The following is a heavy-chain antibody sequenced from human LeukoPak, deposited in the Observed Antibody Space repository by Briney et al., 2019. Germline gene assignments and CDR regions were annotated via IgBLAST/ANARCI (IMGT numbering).Heavy chain of an antibody. V-gene: IGHV3-33*01. CDR2: IWYDGSNK. Sequence: GSLRLSCAASGFTFSSYGMHWVRQAPGKGLEWVAVIWYDGSNKYYADSVKGRFTISRDNSKNTLYLQMNSLRAEDTAVYYCARGRGGRDYYYGMDVWGQGTTVTVSS. CDR1: GFTFSSYG. CDR3: ARGRGGRDYYYGMDV. D-gene: IGHD3-10*01. J-gene: IGHJ6*02.